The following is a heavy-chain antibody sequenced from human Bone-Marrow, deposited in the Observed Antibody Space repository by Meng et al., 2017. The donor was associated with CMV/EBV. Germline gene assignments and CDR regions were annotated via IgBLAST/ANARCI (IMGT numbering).Heavy chain of an antibody. V-gene: IGHV4-30-4*08. CDR2: IYYRGTT. Sequence: SSTCTVSGGSISSGDYYWSWIRQPPGKGLEWIGYIYYRGTTYYNPSLKSRLTISIDTSRNQFSLKLTSVTATDTAVYSCARVVTAGYFYFDYWGQGTHVTVSS. CDR1: GGSISSGDYY. D-gene: IGHD5-18*01. CDR3: ARVVTAGYFYFDY. J-gene: IGHJ4*02.